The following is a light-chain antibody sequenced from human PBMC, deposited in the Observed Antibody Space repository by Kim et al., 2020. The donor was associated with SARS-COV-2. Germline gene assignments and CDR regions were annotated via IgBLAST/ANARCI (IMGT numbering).Light chain of an antibody. Sequence: DIQMTQSPSTLSASVGDRVTITCRASQSVDSWLAWYRQKPGKAPNLLIYKASTLEDGVPSRFSGRGYGTEFTLTISSLQADDFATYYCQEYHSYGSFGQGTKVDIK. V-gene: IGKV1-5*03. CDR2: KAS. J-gene: IGKJ1*01. CDR1: QSVDSW. CDR3: QEYHSYGS.